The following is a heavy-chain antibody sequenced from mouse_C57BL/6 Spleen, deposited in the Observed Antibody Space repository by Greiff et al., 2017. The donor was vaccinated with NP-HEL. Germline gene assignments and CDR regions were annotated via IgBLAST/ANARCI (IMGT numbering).Heavy chain of an antibody. CDR1: GYSITSGYY. CDR3: ARYDYDGPLFAY. J-gene: IGHJ3*01. D-gene: IGHD2-4*01. Sequence: VQLQQSGPGLVKPSQSLSLTCSVTGYSITSGYYWNWIRQFPGNKLEWMGYISYDGSNNYNPSLKNRISITRDTSKNQFFLKLNSVTTEDTATYYCARYDYDGPLFAYWGQGTLVTVSA. CDR2: ISYDGSN. V-gene: IGHV3-6*01.